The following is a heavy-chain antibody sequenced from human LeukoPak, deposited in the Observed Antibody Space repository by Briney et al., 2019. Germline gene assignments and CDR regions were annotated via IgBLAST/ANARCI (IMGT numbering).Heavy chain of an antibody. J-gene: IGHJ4*02. CDR2: IGWNGRNT. CDR3: ARCTTGRTFGSLREIKRSREIDY. V-gene: IGHV3-20*04. CDR1: GITFDDYD. Sequence: GGSLRLSCAASGITFDDYDLNWVRQAPGKGLEWVSGIGWNGRNTAYAESLKGRFTISRDNAKNSLYLQMNSLRVEDTAVYYCARCTTGRTFGSLREIKRSREIDYWGQGTLVTVSS. D-gene: IGHD1-1*01.